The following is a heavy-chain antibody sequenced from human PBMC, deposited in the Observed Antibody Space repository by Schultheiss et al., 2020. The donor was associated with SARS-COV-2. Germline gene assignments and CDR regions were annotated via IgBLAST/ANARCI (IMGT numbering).Heavy chain of an antibody. Sequence: SETLSLTCAVYGGSFSGYYWTWIRLPPGKGLEWIGEINHSGSTNYNPSLKSRVTISVDTSKNQFSLKLSSVTAADTAVYYCARGYCSSTSCRPRVYYYYGMDVWGQGTTVTVSS. CDR2: INHSGST. V-gene: IGHV4-34*01. CDR3: ARGYCSSTSCRPRVYYYYGMDV. CDR1: GGSFSGYY. D-gene: IGHD2-2*01. J-gene: IGHJ6*02.